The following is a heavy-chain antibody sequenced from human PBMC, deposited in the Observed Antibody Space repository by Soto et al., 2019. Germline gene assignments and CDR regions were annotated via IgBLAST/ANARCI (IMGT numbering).Heavy chain of an antibody. V-gene: IGHV5-51*01. CDR1: GYSFASYW. J-gene: IGHJ6*02. Sequence: PXESLKISCKGSGYSFASYWIGWVRQMPGKGLEWMGIIYPGDSDTRYSPSFQGQVTISADKSISTAYLQWSSLKASDTAMYYCARHGQQLETYYYYYGMDVWGQGTTVTVSS. D-gene: IGHD6-13*01. CDR3: ARHGQQLETYYYYYGMDV. CDR2: IYPGDSDT.